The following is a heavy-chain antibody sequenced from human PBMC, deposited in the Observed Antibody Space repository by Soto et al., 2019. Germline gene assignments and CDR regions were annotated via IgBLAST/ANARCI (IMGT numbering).Heavy chain of an antibody. V-gene: IGHV3-9*01. CDR3: GKARGGIDY. CDR1: GFTFDDYG. Sequence: EVQLVESGGGLVQPGRSLRLSCVGSGFTFDDYGMHWVRQAPGKGLEWVSGISWDSGSIGYAESVKGRFTISRDNAKNALYLQMNSLRTEDTALCYCGKARGGIDYWGQETLVTVSS. J-gene: IGHJ4*02. CDR2: ISWDSGSI. D-gene: IGHD3-16*01.